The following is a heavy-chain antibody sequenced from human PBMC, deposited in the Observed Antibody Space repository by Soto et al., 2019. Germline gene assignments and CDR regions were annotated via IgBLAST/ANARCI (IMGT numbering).Heavy chain of an antibody. Sequence: QVQLVQSGAEVKKPGASVKVSCKASGYTFTSYDINWVRQATGQGLEWMGWMNPNSGNTGYAQKFQGRVSITRDTSASTAYMELSSLRSEDTAVYYCARSIPTAMWPPYGMDVWGQGTTVTVSS. CDR1: GYTFTSYD. J-gene: IGHJ6*02. CDR3: ARSIPTAMWPPYGMDV. D-gene: IGHD5-18*01. CDR2: MNPNSGNT. V-gene: IGHV1-8*01.